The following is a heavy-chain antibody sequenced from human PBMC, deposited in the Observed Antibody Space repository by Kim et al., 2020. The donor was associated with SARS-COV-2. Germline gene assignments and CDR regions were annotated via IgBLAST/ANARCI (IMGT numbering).Heavy chain of an antibody. J-gene: IGHJ4*02. CDR2: IYYSGST. CDR1: GGSISSYY. Sequence: SETLSLTCTVSGGSISSYYWSWIRQPPGKGLEWIGYIYYSGSTNYNPSLKSRVTISVDTSKNQFSLKLSSVTAADTAVYYCARDNSSGWWSYFDYWGQGT. V-gene: IGHV4-59*01. CDR3: ARDNSSGWWSYFDY. D-gene: IGHD6-19*01.